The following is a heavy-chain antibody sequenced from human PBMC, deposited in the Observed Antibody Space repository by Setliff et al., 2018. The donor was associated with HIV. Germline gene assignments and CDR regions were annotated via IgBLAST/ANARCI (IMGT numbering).Heavy chain of an antibody. V-gene: IGHV4-4*09. CDR1: GGSISSYY. CDR3: ARAYFGSGSYY. Sequence: SETLSLTCTVSGGSISSYYWSWIRQPPGKGLEWLGHIYSSGSTNYNPSLKSRVTISVDTSKNQFSLKLYSVTAADTAVYYCARAYFGSGSYYWGQGTLVT. CDR2: IYSSGST. J-gene: IGHJ4*02. D-gene: IGHD3-10*01.